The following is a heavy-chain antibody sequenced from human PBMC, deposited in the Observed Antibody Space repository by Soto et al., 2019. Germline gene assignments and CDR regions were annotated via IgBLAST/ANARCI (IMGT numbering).Heavy chain of an antibody. CDR2: ISSSGSAV. CDR3: ARFKSYTSAWSY. Sequence: GGSLRLSCVASGFTFSEYEINWVRQAPGKGLEWISYISSSGSAVYYADSVKGRFTISRDNAKNSVFLHVNSLRAEDASVYYCARFKSYTSAWSYWGQGTLVTVSS. J-gene: IGHJ4*02. CDR1: GFTFSEYE. D-gene: IGHD6-13*01. V-gene: IGHV3-48*03.